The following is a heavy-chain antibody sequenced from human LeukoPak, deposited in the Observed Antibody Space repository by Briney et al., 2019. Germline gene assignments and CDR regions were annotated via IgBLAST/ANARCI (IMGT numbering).Heavy chain of an antibody. V-gene: IGHV3-9*01. D-gene: IGHD3-3*01. Sequence: GGSLRLSCAASGFTFDDYAVHWVRQAPGKGLEWVSGISWNSGSIGYADSVKGRFTISRDNAKNSLYLQMNSLRAEDTALYYCAKGEGYDFWSGYYFGYWGQGTLVTVSS. J-gene: IGHJ4*02. CDR2: ISWNSGSI. CDR1: GFTFDDYA. CDR3: AKGEGYDFWSGYYFGY.